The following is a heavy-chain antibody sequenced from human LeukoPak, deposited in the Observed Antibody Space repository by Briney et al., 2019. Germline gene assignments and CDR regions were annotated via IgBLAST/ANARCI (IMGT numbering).Heavy chain of an antibody. CDR2: IKQDGSEK. CDR1: GFTFSSYW. CDR3: ARDGPTHYYYYYGMDV. J-gene: IGHJ6*04. V-gene: IGHV3-7*03. Sequence: GGSLRLSCAASGFTFSSYWMSWVRQAPGKGLEWVANIKQDGSEKYYVDSVKGRFTISGDNAKNSLYLQMNSLRAEDTAVYYCARDGPTHYYYYYGMDVWGKGTTVTVSS.